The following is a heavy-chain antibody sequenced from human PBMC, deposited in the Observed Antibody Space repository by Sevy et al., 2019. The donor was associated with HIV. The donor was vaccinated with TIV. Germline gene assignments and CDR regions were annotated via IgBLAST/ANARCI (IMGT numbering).Heavy chain of an antibody. J-gene: IGHJ6*02. Sequence: GGSLRLSCAASGFSLTTSDMHWVRQAPGKGLEWVAYVRNDGSNKYYADSVRDRFTISRHSPKNTLYLQMNSLRDEDTAIYYCARGRKTTEEWLEELDYYYGLDVWGQGTTVTVSS. CDR1: GFSLTTSD. D-gene: IGHD2-8*01. CDR3: ARGRKTTEEWLEELDYYYGLDV. CDR2: VRNDGSNK. V-gene: IGHV3-30*02.